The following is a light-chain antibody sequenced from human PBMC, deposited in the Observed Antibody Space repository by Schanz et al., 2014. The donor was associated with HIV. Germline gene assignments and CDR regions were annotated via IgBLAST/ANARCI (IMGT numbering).Light chain of an antibody. J-gene: IGKJ1*01. CDR3: QQYATSPWT. Sequence: EIVLTQSPGTLSLSPGERATLSCRASQSVTRTYLAWYQQKPGQAPRLLIYGASTRGTGVPDRFSGSGSGTDFTLTISRLESEDFAVYYCQQYATSPWTFGQGTKVDVK. V-gene: IGKV3-20*01. CDR2: GAS. CDR1: QSVTRTY.